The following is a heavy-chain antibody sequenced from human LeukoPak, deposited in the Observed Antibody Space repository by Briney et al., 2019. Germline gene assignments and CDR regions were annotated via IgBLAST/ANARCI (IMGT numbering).Heavy chain of an antibody. J-gene: IGHJ6*04. Sequence: AGGSLRLSCAASGFTFSSYGMHWFRQAPGKGLEWVAVIWYDGSNKYYADSVKGRFTISRDNSKNTLYLQMNSLRAEDTAVYYCARDGQQWLVFDYYYGMDVWGKGTTVTVSS. V-gene: IGHV3-33*01. CDR2: IWYDGSNK. CDR1: GFTFSSYG. CDR3: ARDGQQWLVFDYYYGMDV. D-gene: IGHD6-19*01.